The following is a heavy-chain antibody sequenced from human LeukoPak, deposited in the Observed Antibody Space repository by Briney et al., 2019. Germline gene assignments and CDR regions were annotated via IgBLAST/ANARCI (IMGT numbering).Heavy chain of an antibody. CDR3: ARVRSSGWGKNFDY. CDR1: GGSISTYY. D-gene: IGHD6-19*01. V-gene: IGHV4-59*12. CDR2: IYYSGST. J-gene: IGHJ4*02. Sequence: SETLSLTCTVSGGSISTYYWNGIRQPPGKGLEYIGYIYYSGSTNYNPSLKSRVTISVDTSKNQFSLKLTSVTAADTAVYYCARVRSSGWGKNFDYWGQGTLVTVSS.